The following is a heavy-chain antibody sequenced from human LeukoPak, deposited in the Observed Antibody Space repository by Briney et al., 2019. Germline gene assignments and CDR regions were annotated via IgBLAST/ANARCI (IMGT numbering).Heavy chain of an antibody. Sequence: GGSLRLSCAASGFTFSSYWMSWARQAPGKGLEWVANIKPDGSEKYYVDSVKGRFTIARDNAQNSVYLQMNSLRAEDTAVYYCAREVGSGWQDYWGQGTLVTVSS. CDR1: GFTFSSYW. J-gene: IGHJ4*02. CDR2: IKPDGSEK. D-gene: IGHD6-19*01. V-gene: IGHV3-7*01. CDR3: AREVGSGWQDY.